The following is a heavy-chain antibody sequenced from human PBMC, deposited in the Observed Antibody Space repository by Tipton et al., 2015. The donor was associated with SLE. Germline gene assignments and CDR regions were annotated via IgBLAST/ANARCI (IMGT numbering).Heavy chain of an antibody. CDR1: GYNFANNW. Sequence: QLVQSGAEVKKPGESLKISCEASGYNFANNWIGWVRQMPGIGLEWMGLIYPDDSDTRYSPSFQGQITFSVDKSISTAYLRWNSLKASDTAMYYCARQDDYSNFFDFWGPGTRVTVSS. CDR3: ARQDDYSNFFDF. V-gene: IGHV5-51*01. J-gene: IGHJ4*02. CDR2: IYPDDSDT. D-gene: IGHD4-11*01.